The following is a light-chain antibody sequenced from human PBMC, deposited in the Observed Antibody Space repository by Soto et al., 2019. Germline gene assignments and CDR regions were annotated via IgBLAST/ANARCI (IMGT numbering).Light chain of an antibody. CDR3: KQSKSFPLT. J-gene: IGKJ4*01. V-gene: IGKV1-12*01. Sequence: DIQMTQSPSSLSASVGDMVTISCLASQDITNWLAWYQQRPGKAPKLLIYAASSLQSGVPSRFRGSASGTDFSLTISSLQPEDFATYYCKQSKSFPLTFGGGTKVDIK. CDR2: AAS. CDR1: QDITNW.